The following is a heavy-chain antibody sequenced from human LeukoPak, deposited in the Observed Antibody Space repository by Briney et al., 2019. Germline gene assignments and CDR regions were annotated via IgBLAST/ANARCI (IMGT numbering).Heavy chain of an antibody. J-gene: IGHJ4*01. D-gene: IGHD2-8*01. CDR1: GGSIRSYY. CDR3: TSGGMVSGDY. V-gene: IGHV4-59*01. Sequence: MSSETLSLTCTVSGGSIRSYYWSWIRQPPGKGLEWIGYIYYSGSTNYNPSLKSRVTISRDTSKNQFSLKLRSVTAADTAVYYCTSGGMVSGDYWGHGTLVTVSS. CDR2: IYYSGST.